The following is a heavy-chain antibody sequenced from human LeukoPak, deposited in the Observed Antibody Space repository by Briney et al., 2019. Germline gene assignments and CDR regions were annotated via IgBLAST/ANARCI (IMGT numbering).Heavy chain of an antibody. CDR1: GATFSSYT. CDR2: IIPNFGRA. J-gene: IGHJ6*03. D-gene: IGHD2-15*01. V-gene: IGHV1-69*05. Sequence: ASVKVSCKSSGATFSSYTISWVRQAPAQGLEWMGGIIPNFGRANYAQKFQSRVTITTDEYTSTGYTELSSLRSEDAAVYSWARDARNYYLDVWGKGNTVTVSS. CDR3: ARDARNYYLDV.